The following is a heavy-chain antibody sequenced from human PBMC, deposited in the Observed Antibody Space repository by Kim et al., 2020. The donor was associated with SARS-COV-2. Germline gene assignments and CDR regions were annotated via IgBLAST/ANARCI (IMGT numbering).Heavy chain of an antibody. Sequence: SETLSLTCTVSGGSISSGVYYWNWIRQHPDKGLEWIGYIYYSGSTYYNPSLKSRVTISIDTSKSQFALHLSSVTAADTAVYYCATGSAGTTGLQYGGQGPRLTVP. V-gene: IGHV4-31*03. CDR2: IYYSGST. CDR1: GGSISSGVYY. D-gene: IGHD4-4*01. CDR3: ATGSAGTTGLQY. J-gene: IGHJ4*02.